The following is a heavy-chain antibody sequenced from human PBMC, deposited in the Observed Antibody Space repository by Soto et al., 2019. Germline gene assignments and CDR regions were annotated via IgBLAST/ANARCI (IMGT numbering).Heavy chain of an antibody. J-gene: IGHJ4*02. CDR2: INSNGSST. V-gene: IGHV3-74*01. CDR3: ARLSNSATPLDC. CDR1: GFTFSSYS. Sequence: PGGSLRLSCAASGFTFSSYSMNWVRQAPGKGLEWVSGINSNGSSTCYADSVKGRFTISRDNAKNTLYLQVNSLRAEDTAVYYCARLSNSATPLDCWGQGTLVTVSS.